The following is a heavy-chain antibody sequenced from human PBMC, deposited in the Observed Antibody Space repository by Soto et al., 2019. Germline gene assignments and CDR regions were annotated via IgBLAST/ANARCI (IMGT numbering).Heavy chain of an antibody. CDR2: ISGSGGST. D-gene: IGHD1-26*01. J-gene: IGHJ6*02. Sequence: GGSLRLSCAASGFTFSSYAMSWVRQAPGKGLEWVSAISGSGGSTYYADSVKGRFTISRDNSKNTLYLQMNSLRAEDTAVYYCAKGHTVGARSVYYGMDVWGQGTTVTVSS. CDR3: AKGHTVGARSVYYGMDV. CDR1: GFTFSSYA. V-gene: IGHV3-23*01.